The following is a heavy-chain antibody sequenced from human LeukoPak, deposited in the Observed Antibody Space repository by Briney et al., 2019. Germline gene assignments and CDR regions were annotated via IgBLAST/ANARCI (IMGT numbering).Heavy chain of an antibody. J-gene: IGHJ4*02. V-gene: IGHV1-69*05. D-gene: IGHD3-3*01. CDR3: ARDRLNVLQFSPPDDY. CDR2: IIPIFGTA. Sequence: SVKVSCKASGGTFSSYAISWVRQAPGQGLEWMGGIIPIFGTANYAQKFQGRVTITTDESTSTAYMELSSLRSEDTAVYYCARDRLNVLQFSPPDDYWGQGTLVTVSS. CDR1: GGTFSSYA.